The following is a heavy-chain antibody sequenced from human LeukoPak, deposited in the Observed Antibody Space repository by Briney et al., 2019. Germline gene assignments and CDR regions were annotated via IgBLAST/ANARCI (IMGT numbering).Heavy chain of an antibody. D-gene: IGHD4-11*01. CDR2: ISSNGGST. J-gene: IGHJ4*02. CDR1: GFTFSSYS. CDR3: ASGTLTELDY. V-gene: IGHV3-64*01. Sequence: GGSLRLSCAASGFTFSSYSMHWVSQAPGKGLEHVSAISSNGGSTYYANSMKGRFTISRDNSKNTLFLQMGSLRAEDMAVYYCASGTLTELDYWGQGTLVTVSS.